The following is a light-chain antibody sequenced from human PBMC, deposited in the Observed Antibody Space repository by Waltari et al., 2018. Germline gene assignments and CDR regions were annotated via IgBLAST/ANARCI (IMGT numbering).Light chain of an antibody. J-gene: IGKJ4*01. CDR2: DAS. Sequence: EVLFTQSPATLALAPGERATLSCRASQSVSYYLAWYQQKPGQAPRLLIYDASNRATGIPARFSGSGSGTDFTLTISSLEPEDFAVYYCQQRTTWPLTFGGGTKVEI. CDR1: QSVSYY. CDR3: QQRTTWPLT. V-gene: IGKV3-11*01.